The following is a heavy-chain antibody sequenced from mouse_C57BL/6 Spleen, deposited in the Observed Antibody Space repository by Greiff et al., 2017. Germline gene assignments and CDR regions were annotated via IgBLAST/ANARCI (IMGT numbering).Heavy chain of an antibody. CDR2: INPSNGGT. V-gene: IGHV1-53*01. Sequence: QVQLKQPGTELVKPGASVKLSCKASGYTFTSYWMHWVKQRPGQGLEWIGNINPSNGGTNYNEKFKSKATLTVDKSSSTAYMQLSSLTSEDSAVYYCARREGLGYGNYGRYWYFDVWGTGTTVTVSS. J-gene: IGHJ1*03. D-gene: IGHD2-1*01. CDR1: GYTFTSYW. CDR3: ARREGLGYGNYGRYWYFDV.